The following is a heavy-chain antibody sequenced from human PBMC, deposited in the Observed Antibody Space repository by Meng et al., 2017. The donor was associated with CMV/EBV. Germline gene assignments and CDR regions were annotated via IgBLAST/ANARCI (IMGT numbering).Heavy chain of an antibody. CDR1: GFTFSSYA. D-gene: IGHD1-26*01. CDR3: AKANHHVGAHAFDI. J-gene: IGHJ3*02. Sequence: GESLKISCAASGFTFSSYAMSWVRQAPGKGLEWVSSISDGGIIFYASSVKGRFTISRDNAKNSLYLQMNSLRAEDMALYYCAKANHHVGAHAFDIWGQGTMVTVSS. CDR2: ISDGGII. V-gene: IGHV3-23*01.